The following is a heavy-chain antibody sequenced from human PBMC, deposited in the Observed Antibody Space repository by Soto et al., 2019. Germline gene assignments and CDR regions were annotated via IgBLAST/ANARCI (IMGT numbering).Heavy chain of an antibody. CDR3: ARRGPRYCSGGSCRNDAFDI. Sequence: SETLSLTCTVSGGSISSYYWSWIRQPPGKGLEWIGYIYYSGSTNYNPSLKSRVTISVDTSKNQFSLKLSSVTAADTAVYYCARRGPRYCSGGSCRNDAFDIWGQGTMVTVSS. J-gene: IGHJ3*02. D-gene: IGHD2-15*01. V-gene: IGHV4-59*08. CDR2: IYYSGST. CDR1: GGSISSYY.